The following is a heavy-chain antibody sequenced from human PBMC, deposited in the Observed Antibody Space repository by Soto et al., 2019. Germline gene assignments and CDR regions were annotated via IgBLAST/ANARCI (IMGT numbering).Heavy chain of an antibody. CDR1: GGSISSGGYY. V-gene: IGHV4-31*03. D-gene: IGHD2-8*01. Sequence: QVQLQESGPGLVKPSQTLSLTCTVSGGSISSGGYYWSWIRQHPGKGREWIGYIYYSGSTYDKPARQRRVNISVDASTNEYSVKLSHVPAADTAVYYCARGGVSKTAFCHWGQGTLVTVSS. J-gene: IGHJ4*02. CDR2: IYYSGST. CDR3: ARGGVSKTAFCH.